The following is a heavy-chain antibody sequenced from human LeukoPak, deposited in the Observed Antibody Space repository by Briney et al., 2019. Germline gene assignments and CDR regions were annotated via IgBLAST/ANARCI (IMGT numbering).Heavy chain of an antibody. Sequence: PSETLSLTCTVPGGSISSGDYYWSWIRQPPGKGLEWIGYIYYSGSTYYNPSLKSRVTLSVDTSKNQFSLKLSSVTAADTAVYYCARDSVGATAYFDYWGQGTLVTVSS. CDR3: ARDSVGATAYFDY. CDR1: GGSISSGDYY. V-gene: IGHV4-30-4*08. D-gene: IGHD1-26*01. CDR2: IYYSGST. J-gene: IGHJ4*02.